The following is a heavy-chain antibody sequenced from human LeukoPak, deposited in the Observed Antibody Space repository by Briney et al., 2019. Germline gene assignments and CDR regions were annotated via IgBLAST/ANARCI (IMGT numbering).Heavy chain of an antibody. CDR3: ARDSGYDPGYFDY. J-gene: IGHJ4*02. V-gene: IGHV4-38-2*02. D-gene: IGHD5-12*01. CDR2: IYHSGNT. CDR1: GYSISTSYY. Sequence: SETLSLTCTVSGYSISTSYYWGWIRQPPGKGLEWIGSIYHSGNTYYNPSLKSRVTISVDTSKNQFSLKLSSVTAADTAVYYCARDSGYDPGYFDYWGQGTLVTVSS.